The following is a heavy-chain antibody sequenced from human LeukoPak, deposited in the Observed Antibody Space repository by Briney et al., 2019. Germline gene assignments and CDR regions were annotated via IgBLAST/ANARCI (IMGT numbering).Heavy chain of an antibody. Sequence: PGGSLRLSCAASGFTFSSYGMHWVRQAPGKGLEWVAVIWYDGSNKYYADSVKGRFTISRDNSKNTLYLQMNSLRAEDTAVYYCAKSSGGSYYYYRDVWGKGTTVAVSS. CDR2: IWYDGSNK. CDR3: AKSSGGSYYYYRDV. J-gene: IGHJ6*03. V-gene: IGHV3-33*06. CDR1: GFTFSSYG. D-gene: IGHD2-15*01.